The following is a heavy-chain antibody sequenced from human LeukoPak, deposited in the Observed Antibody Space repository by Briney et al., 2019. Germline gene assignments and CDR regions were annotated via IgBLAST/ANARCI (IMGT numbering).Heavy chain of an antibody. J-gene: IGHJ4*02. CDR2: ISYDGSNK. D-gene: IGHD3-3*01. CDR1: GFTFSNYA. Sequence: PGRSLRLSCAASGFTFSNYAMHWVRQAPGQGLEWVALISYDGSNKCYADSVQGRFTISRENSKNTLYLQMNSLRGEEKAVYYCARGAPRNYDFSSGPFDYWGQGRLVTVSS. V-gene: IGHV3-30-3*01. CDR3: ARGAPRNYDFSSGPFDY.